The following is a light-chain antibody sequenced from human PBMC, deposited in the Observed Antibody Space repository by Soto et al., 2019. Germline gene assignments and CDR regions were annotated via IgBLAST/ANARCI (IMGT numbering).Light chain of an antibody. CDR3: QQRSNWPLIT. CDR1: QSVSGNY. Sequence: EIVLTQSPGTLSLSPGERATLSCRASQSVSGNYLAWYQQKPGQAPRLLMSGASNRATGIPDGFTGSGSGTDFSLTISSLEPEDFAVYYCQQRSNWPLITFGQGTRLENK. V-gene: IGKV3D-20*02. CDR2: GAS. J-gene: IGKJ5*01.